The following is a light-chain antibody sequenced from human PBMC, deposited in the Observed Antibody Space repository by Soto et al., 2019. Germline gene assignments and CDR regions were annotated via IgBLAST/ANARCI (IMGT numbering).Light chain of an antibody. CDR2: AAS. J-gene: IGKJ4*01. CDR3: QQLNSYPLT. Sequence: DTQLTQSPPFLSASVGDRVTITCRASQGISSYLAWYQQKPGKAPKLLIYAASTLQSGVPSRFSGSGSGTELTLTISSLQPEDFATYYCQQLNSYPLTFGGGTKVDIK. CDR1: QGISSY. V-gene: IGKV1-9*01.